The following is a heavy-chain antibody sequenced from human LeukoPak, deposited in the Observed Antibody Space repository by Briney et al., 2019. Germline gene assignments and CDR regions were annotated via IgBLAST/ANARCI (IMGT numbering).Heavy chain of an antibody. CDR1: GGSISSYY. J-gene: IGHJ4*02. CDR3: ARFAYCGGHCWYYFDY. D-gene: IGHD2-21*02. CDR2: IYSSGST. Sequence: SETLSLTCTVSGGSISSYYWSWIRQPPGKGLEWIGYIYSSGSTNYNPSLKSRITISVDTSKNQFSLKLSSVTVADTAVYYCARFAYCGGHCWYYFDYWGQGSQVTVSS. V-gene: IGHV4-59*01.